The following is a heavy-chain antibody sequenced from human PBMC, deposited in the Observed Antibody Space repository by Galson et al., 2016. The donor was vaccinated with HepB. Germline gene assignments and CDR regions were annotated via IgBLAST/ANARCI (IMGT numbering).Heavy chain of an antibody. Sequence: SVKVSCKASGYTFTSRGIRWVRQAPGQGLEWMGWISAYDGHTNYGQKLQDRLTMTTETSTSTAYIELRSLRSDDTAVYYCARDQAPLPGDYWGQGTLVTVSS. D-gene: IGHD2-15*01. CDR2: ISAYDGHT. V-gene: IGHV1-18*01. CDR1: GYTFTSRG. CDR3: ARDQAPLPGDY. J-gene: IGHJ4*02.